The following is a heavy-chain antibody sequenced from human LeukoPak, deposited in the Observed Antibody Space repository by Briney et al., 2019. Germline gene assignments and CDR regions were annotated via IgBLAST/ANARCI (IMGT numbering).Heavy chain of an antibody. CDR3: ARVEDYYDSSGYYYG. D-gene: IGHD3-22*01. V-gene: IGHV1-18*04. Sequence: GASVKVSCKASGYTFTSYYMHWVRQAPGQGLEWMGWISAYNGNTNYAQKLQGRVTMTTDTSTSTAYMELRSLRSDDTAVYYCARVEDYYDSSGYYYGWGQGTLVTVSS. CDR2: ISAYNGNT. J-gene: IGHJ4*02. CDR1: GYTFTSYY.